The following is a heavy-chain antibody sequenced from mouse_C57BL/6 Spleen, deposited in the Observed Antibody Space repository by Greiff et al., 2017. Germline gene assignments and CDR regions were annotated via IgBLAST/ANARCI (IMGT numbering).Heavy chain of an antibody. CDR2: INPSSGYT. D-gene: IGHD2-4*01. CDR3: ARGGDDYDRGLFDY. J-gene: IGHJ2*01. V-gene: IGHV1-7*01. CDR1: GYTFTSYW. Sequence: VQLQQSGAELAKPGASVKLSCKASGYTFTSYWMHWVKQRPGQGLEWIGYINPSSGYTKYNQKFKDKDTLTADKSSSTAYMQLSSLTYEDSAVDYCARGGDDYDRGLFDYWGQGTTLTVSS.